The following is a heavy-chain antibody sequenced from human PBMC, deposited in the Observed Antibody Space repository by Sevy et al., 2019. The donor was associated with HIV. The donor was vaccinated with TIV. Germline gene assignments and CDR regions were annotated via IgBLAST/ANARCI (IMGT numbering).Heavy chain of an antibody. D-gene: IGHD3-22*01. Sequence: GGSLRLSCAASGFTFSKYGMHWVRQAPGKGLEWVALIWYDGSNKYYADSVKGRFTISRDNSKNTLYLQMNSLRAEDTAVYYCMRGAGYYDSSGANCDYWGQGTLVTVSS. CDR3: MRGAGYYDSSGANCDY. J-gene: IGHJ4*02. CDR1: GFTFSKYG. CDR2: IWYDGSNK. V-gene: IGHV3-33*01.